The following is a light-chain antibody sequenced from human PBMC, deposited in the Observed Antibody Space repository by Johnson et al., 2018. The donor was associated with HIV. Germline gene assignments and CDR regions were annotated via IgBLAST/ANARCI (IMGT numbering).Light chain of an antibody. CDR3: GTWDSSLGAYV. Sequence: QSVLTQPPSVSAAPGQKVTISCSVSSSNIGNNYVSWYQQLPGTAPKLLIYDNNKRPSGIPDRFSGSKSGTSATLGITGLQTGDEADYYCGTWDSSLGAYVFGPGTEVTVL. CDR2: DNN. J-gene: IGLJ1*01. CDR1: SSNIGNNY. V-gene: IGLV1-51*01.